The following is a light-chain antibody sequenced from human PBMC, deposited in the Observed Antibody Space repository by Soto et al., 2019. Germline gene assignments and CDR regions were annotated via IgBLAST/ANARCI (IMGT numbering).Light chain of an antibody. CDR3: QQYGSSPGT. CDR2: GIS. CDR1: QSLTSY. V-gene: IGKV3-15*01. J-gene: IGKJ1*01. Sequence: EAVMTQSPATLSVSPGERATLSCRASQSLTSYLAWYQQKPDQAPRLLIYGISTRATDIPARFSGSGSGTEFTLTISSLQSEDFAVYYCQQYGSSPGTFGQGTKVDIK.